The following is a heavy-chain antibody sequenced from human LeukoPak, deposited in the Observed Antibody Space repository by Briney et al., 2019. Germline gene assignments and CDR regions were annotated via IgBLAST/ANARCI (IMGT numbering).Heavy chain of an antibody. CDR2: ISGNSGRT. CDR3: AKSTSSWERVDY. D-gene: IGHD6-13*01. Sequence: GGSLRLSCAASGFTFSSYAMSWVRQAPGKGLEWVSSISGNSGRTYYTDSVKGRFSISRDNSNNTLYLQMNSLRAEDAAVYYCAKSTSSWERVDYWGQGTLVTVSS. J-gene: IGHJ4*02. CDR1: GFTFSSYA. V-gene: IGHV3-23*01.